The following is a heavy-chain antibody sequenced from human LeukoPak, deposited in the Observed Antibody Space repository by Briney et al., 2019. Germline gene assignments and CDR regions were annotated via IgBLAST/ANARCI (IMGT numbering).Heavy chain of an antibody. CDR1: GFTFSSYW. J-gene: IGHJ4*02. D-gene: IGHD2-8*01. V-gene: IGHV3-72*01. CDR2: SRNKANSYTT. Sequence: GGSLRLSCAASGFTFSSYWMHWVRQAPGKGLEWVGRSRNKANSYTTEYAASVRGRFTISRDDSKNSLYLQMNSLKIEDTAVYYCIRVNNGYAKDFDYWGQGTLVTVSS. CDR3: IRVNNGYAKDFDY.